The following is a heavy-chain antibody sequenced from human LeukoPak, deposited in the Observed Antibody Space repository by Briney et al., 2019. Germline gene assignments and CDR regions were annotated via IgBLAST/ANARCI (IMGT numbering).Heavy chain of an antibody. Sequence: ASVKVSCKASGYTFTCYYMHWVRQAPGQGLEWMGRINPNSGGTNYAQKFQGRVTMTRDTSISTDYMELSRLRSDDTAVYYCARDLDILTGYLNWFDPWGQGTLVTVSS. CDR2: INPNSGGT. D-gene: IGHD3-9*01. CDR3: ARDLDILTGYLNWFDP. CDR1: GYTFTCYY. V-gene: IGHV1-2*06. J-gene: IGHJ5*02.